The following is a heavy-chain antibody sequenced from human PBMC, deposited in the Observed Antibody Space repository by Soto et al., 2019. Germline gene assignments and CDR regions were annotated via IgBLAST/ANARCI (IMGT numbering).Heavy chain of an antibody. D-gene: IGHD3-3*01. Sequence: GGSLRLSCAASGFTFSSYSMNWVRQAPGKGLEWVSSISSSSSYIYYADSVKGRFTISRDNAKNSLYLQMNSLRAEDTAVYYCARASGDIRFLEWLYFDYWGQGTLVTVSS. J-gene: IGHJ4*02. CDR2: ISSSSSYI. CDR1: GFTFSSYS. CDR3: ARASGDIRFLEWLYFDY. V-gene: IGHV3-21*01.